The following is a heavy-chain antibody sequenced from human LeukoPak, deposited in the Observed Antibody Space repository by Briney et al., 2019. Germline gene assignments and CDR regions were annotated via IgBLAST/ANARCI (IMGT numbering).Heavy chain of an antibody. J-gene: IGHJ4*02. V-gene: IGHV1-69*13. CDR1: GGTFSSYA. CDR2: IIPIFGTA. Sequence: ASVKVSCKASGGTFSSYAISWVRQAPGQGLEWMGGIIPIFGTANYAQKFQGRVTITADESTSTAYMELSSLRSEDTAVYYCATDLGVIYSGSYSHFDYWGQGTLVTVSS. CDR3: ATDLGVIYSGSYSHFDY. D-gene: IGHD1-26*01.